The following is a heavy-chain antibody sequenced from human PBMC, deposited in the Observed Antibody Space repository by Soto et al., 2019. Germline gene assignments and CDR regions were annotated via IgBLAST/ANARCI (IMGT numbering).Heavy chain of an antibody. Sequence: SETLSRTCTVSGGSISSYYWSWIRQPPGKGLEWIGYIYYSGSTNYNPSLKSRVTISVDTSKNQFSLKLSSVTAADTAVYYCARSPPYGSGSYYHYGYGMDVWGQGTTVTVSS. D-gene: IGHD3-10*01. V-gene: IGHV4-59*01. CDR1: GGSISSYY. J-gene: IGHJ6*02. CDR2: IYYSGST. CDR3: ARSPPYGSGSYYHYGYGMDV.